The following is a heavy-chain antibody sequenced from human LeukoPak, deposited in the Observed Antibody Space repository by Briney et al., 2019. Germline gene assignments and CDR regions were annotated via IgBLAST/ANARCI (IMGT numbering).Heavy chain of an antibody. Sequence: PSETLSLTCTVSGGSISSGGYYWSWIRQHPGKGLEWIGYIYYSGSTYYNPSLKSRVTISVDTSKNQFSLKLSSVTAADTAVYYCAREGRYDFWSGSPPGWFDPWGQGTLVTVCS. V-gene: IGHV4-31*03. D-gene: IGHD3-3*01. CDR1: GGSISSGGYY. CDR3: AREGRYDFWSGSPPGWFDP. CDR2: IYYSGST. J-gene: IGHJ5*02.